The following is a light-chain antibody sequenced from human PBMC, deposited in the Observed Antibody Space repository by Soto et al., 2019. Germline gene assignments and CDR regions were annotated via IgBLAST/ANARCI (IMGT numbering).Light chain of an antibody. CDR1: QGISNY. J-gene: IGKJ5*01. V-gene: IGKV1-9*01. CDR3: QQLNRYPYT. Sequence: DIQLTQSPSFLSASVGDRVTITCRASQGISNYLNWYQHKPGKAPKLLIYAATTLESGVPSRFSATESGTSFTLTMGNLQPEDSATYYCQQLNRYPYTFGQGTRLEIK. CDR2: AAT.